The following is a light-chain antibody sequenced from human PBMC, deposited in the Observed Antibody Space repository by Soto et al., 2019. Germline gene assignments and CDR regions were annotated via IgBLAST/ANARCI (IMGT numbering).Light chain of an antibody. CDR1: SSNIGAGYD. V-gene: IGLV1-40*01. CDR3: QSYDSSLSGSV. Sequence: QSVLTQPPSVSGAPGQRVTISCTGSSSNIGAGYDVHWYQQLPGTSPKLLIYGNSNLPSGVPDRFSGPKSGTSASLAITGLQAEDEADYYCQSYDSSLSGSVFGGGTKLTVL. CDR2: GNS. J-gene: IGLJ2*01.